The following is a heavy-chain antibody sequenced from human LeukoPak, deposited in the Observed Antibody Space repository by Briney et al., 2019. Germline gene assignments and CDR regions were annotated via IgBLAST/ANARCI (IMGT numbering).Heavy chain of an antibody. CDR3: ARGPDYSTSYAANWFDP. V-gene: IGHV4-39*01. Sequence: KPSETLSLTCTVSGGSISSSPYYWGWVRQPPGKGLEWIASIYRSGSTFYDPSLKSRVTVSIHTSKNQFSLRLNSVTSADTAVYFCARGPDYSTSYAANWFDPWGQGTLVTVSS. CDR1: GGSISSSPYY. CDR2: IYRSGST. D-gene: IGHD6-13*01. J-gene: IGHJ5*02.